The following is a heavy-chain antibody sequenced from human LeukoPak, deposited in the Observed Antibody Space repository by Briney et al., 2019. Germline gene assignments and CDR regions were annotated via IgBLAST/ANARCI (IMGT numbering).Heavy chain of an antibody. Sequence: PGSSLRLSCTAFGFTLDDYAMHWLRQAPGKGLEWVSGISWNSGGIGYADSVKGRFTISRDNAKHSLYLQMHSLRAEDTALYYGARDMSSGYFYWGQGTLVTVSS. V-gene: IGHV3-9*01. D-gene: IGHD3-22*01. CDR2: ISWNSGGI. J-gene: IGHJ4*02. CDR3: ARDMSSGYFY. CDR1: GFTLDDYA.